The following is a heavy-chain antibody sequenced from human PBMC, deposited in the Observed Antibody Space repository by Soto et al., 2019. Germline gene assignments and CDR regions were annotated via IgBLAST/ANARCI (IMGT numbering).Heavy chain of an antibody. J-gene: IGHJ4*02. Sequence: QLQLQESGSGLVRPSQTLSLTCTVSGGSISSAYYSWSWIRQPPGKGLEWIGYIYHSGTTSYNPYLKSRVTISLDRSKNPFSLGVNSVTAADTAVYYCARGGTRGWNLNYWGQGTLVTVSS. CDR3: ARGGTRGWNLNY. CDR2: IYHSGTT. V-gene: IGHV4-30-2*01. CDR1: GGSISSAYYS. D-gene: IGHD1-7*01.